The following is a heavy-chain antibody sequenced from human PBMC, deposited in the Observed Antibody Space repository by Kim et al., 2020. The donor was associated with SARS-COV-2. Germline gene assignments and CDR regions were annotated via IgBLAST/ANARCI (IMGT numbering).Heavy chain of an antibody. CDR2: IYYSGST. Sequence: SETLSLTCTVSGGSISSSSYYWGWIRQPPGKGLEWIGSIYYSGSTYYNPSLKSRVTISVDTSKNQFSLKLSAVTAADTAVYYCARHGTGLLFGEVQFDY. D-gene: IGHD3-10*01. J-gene: IGHJ4*01. CDR3: ARHGTGLLFGEVQFDY. V-gene: IGHV4-39*01. CDR1: GGSISSSSYY.